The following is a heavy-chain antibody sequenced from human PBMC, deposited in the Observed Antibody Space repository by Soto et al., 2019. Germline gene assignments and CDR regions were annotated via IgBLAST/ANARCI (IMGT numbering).Heavy chain of an antibody. V-gene: IGHV3-23*01. D-gene: IGHD3-22*01. CDR1: GFTFSSYA. J-gene: IGHJ4*02. Sequence: XGSLRLSCAASGFTFSSYAMSWVRQAPGKGLEWVSAISGSGGSTYYADSVKGRFTISRDNSKNTLYLQMNSLRAEDTAVYYCAKDLFYDSSGYYFDYWGQGTLVTVSS. CDR3: AKDLFYDSSGYYFDY. CDR2: ISGSGGST.